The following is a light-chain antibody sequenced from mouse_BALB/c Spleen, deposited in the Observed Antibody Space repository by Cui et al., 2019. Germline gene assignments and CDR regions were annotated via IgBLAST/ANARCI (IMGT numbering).Light chain of an antibody. Sequence: EIQMTQSPAYLSASAGETVTTTCPASENLYSYLAWYQQKQGRSPQLLVYNAKTLAEGVLSRFSGSGAGTQFSLKINSLLAEDVGSYYCQHHYGTPYTFGGGTKLEIK. CDR2: NAK. J-gene: IGKJ2*01. V-gene: IGKV12-44*01. CDR1: ENLYSY. CDR3: QHHYGTPYT.